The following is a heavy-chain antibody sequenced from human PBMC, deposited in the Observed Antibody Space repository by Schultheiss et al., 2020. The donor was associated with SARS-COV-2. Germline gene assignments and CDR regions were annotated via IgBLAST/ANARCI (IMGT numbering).Heavy chain of an antibody. Sequence: GGSLRLSCAASGFTFNKYAMNWVRQAPGKGLEWVSAISGSGGSTYYADSVKGRFTISRDNSKNTLYLQMNSLRAEDTAVYYCAKSTGWYVPLDYWGQGTLVTVSS. CDR2: ISGSGGST. V-gene: IGHV3-23*01. J-gene: IGHJ4*02. CDR3: AKSTGWYVPLDY. D-gene: IGHD6-13*01. CDR1: GFTFNKYA.